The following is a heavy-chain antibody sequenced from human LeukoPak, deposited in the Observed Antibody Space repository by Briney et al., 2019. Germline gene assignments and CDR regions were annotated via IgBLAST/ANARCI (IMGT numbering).Heavy chain of an antibody. J-gene: IGHJ3*02. CDR3: ARQDTSHVLRFLEWLPLDAFDI. CDR1: GYSISSGYY. Sequence: SETLSLTCTVSGYSISSGYYWGWIRQPPGKGLEWIGSIYYSGSTYYNPSLKSRVTISVDTSKNQFSLKLSSVTAADTAVYYCARQDTSHVLRFLEWLPLDAFDIWGQGTMVTVSS. V-gene: IGHV4-38-2*02. D-gene: IGHD3-3*01. CDR2: IYYSGST.